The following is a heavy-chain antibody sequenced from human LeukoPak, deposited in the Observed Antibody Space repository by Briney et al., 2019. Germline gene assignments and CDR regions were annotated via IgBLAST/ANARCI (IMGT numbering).Heavy chain of an antibody. CDR3: ARDLYRIVVVPHYFYY. V-gene: IGHV3-7*01. CDR2: IQQDGSDK. CDR1: GFTFSSSW. Sequence: GGSLRLSCAASGFTFSSSWMSWVRQAPGKGLEWVANIQQDGSDKYYVDSVKGRFTISRDNAKNSLYLQMNSLRAEDTAVYYCARDLYRIVVVPHYFYYWGQGTLVTVSS. D-gene: IGHD3-22*01. J-gene: IGHJ4*02.